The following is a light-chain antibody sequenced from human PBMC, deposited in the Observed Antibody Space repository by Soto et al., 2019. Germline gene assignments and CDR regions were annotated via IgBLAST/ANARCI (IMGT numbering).Light chain of an antibody. CDR1: HTVGSY. V-gene: IGKV3-11*01. J-gene: IGKJ1*01. CDR3: QQRSGWPPT. Sequence: EIVLTQSPATLSLSPGERATLSCRASHTVGSYLAWFQQTPGQAPRLLIYDTSNRAAGIPARFSGSGSGTDFTLAISSLETEDFAIYYCQQRSGWPPTFGHGTKVEIK. CDR2: DTS.